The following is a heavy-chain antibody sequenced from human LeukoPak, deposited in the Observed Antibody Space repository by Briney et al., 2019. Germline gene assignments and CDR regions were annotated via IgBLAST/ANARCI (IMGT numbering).Heavy chain of an antibody. D-gene: IGHD2-2*03. V-gene: IGHV4-4*07. J-gene: IGHJ4*02. Sequence: SETLSLTCTVSGGSISSYYWSWIRQPAGKGLEWIGRIYTSGSTNYNPSLKSRVTMPVDTSKNQFSLKLSSVTAADTAVYYCARGRVDIVVVPAAMSRYFDYWGQGTLVTVSS. CDR3: ARGRVDIVVVPAAMSRYFDY. CDR2: IYTSGST. CDR1: GGSISSYY.